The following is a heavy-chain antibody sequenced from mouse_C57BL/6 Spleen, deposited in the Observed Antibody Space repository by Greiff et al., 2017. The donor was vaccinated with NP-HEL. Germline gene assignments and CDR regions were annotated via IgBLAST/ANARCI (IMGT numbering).Heavy chain of an antibody. CDR1: GYTFTDYE. D-gene: IGHD4-1*01. J-gene: IGHJ2*01. CDR3: TVTGHGFDY. V-gene: IGHV1-15*01. CDR2: IDPETGGT. Sequence: QVQLQQSGAELVRPGASVTLSCKASGYTFTDYEMHWVKQTPVHGLEWIGAIDPETGGTAYNQKFKGKAILTADKSSSTAYMALRSLTSEDSAVYYCTVTGHGFDYWGQGTTLTVPS.